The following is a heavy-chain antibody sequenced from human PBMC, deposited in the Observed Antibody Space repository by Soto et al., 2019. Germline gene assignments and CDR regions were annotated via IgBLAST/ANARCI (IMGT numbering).Heavy chain of an antibody. CDR1: GGSFSGYY. CDR2: INHSGST. CDR3: ARGDGYCSSTSCYNFFDY. V-gene: IGHV4-34*01. Sequence: SETLSLTCAVYGGSFSGYYWSWIRQPPGKGLEWIGEINHSGSTNYNPSLKSRVTISVDTSKNQFSLKLSSVTAADTAVYYCARGDGYCSSTSCYNFFDYWGQGTLVTSPQ. D-gene: IGHD2-2*02. J-gene: IGHJ4*02.